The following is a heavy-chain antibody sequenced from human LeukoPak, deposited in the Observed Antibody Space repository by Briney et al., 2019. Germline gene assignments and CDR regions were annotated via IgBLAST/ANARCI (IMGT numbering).Heavy chain of an antibody. Sequence: GGSLRLSCAASGFTFSSYAMSWVRQAPGRGLEWVSAISGSGGSTYYADSVKGRFTISRDNSKNTLYLQMNSLRAEDTAVYYCARDYGGFGPRWFDPWGQGTLVTVSS. CDR1: GFTFSSYA. CDR2: ISGSGGST. CDR3: ARDYGGFGPRWFDP. J-gene: IGHJ5*02. V-gene: IGHV3-23*01. D-gene: IGHD3-10*01.